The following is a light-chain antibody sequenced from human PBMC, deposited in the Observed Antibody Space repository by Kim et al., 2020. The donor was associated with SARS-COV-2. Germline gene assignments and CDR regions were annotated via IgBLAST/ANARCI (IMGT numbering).Light chain of an antibody. J-gene: IGKJ5*01. Sequence: GDRVTITCRASQGLSNDLGWYQQNPGRAPKRLIYGASSLQSGVPSRFRGSGSGTEFTLTISSLQPEDFATYCCLQHNTYPITFGQGTRLEIK. CDR2: GAS. CDR3: LQHNTYPIT. V-gene: IGKV1-17*01. CDR1: QGLSND.